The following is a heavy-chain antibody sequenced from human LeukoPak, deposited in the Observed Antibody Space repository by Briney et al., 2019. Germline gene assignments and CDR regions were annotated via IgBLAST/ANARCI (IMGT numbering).Heavy chain of an antibody. D-gene: IGHD5-18*01. V-gene: IGHV1-2*02. CDR3: ARDPGYSYGPFDY. Sequence: ASVKVSCKASGYTFTGYYMHWVRQAPGQGLEWMGWINPNSGGTNYAQKFQGRVTMTRDTSTSTAYMELSRLRSDDTAVYYCARDPGYSYGPFDYWGQGTLVTVSS. J-gene: IGHJ4*02. CDR2: INPNSGGT. CDR1: GYTFTGYY.